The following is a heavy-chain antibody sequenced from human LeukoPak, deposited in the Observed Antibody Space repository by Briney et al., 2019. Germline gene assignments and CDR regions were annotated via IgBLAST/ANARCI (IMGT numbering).Heavy chain of an antibody. CDR3: ARDFQYYYDSSGGGYFDY. CDR1: GFTFSSYW. V-gene: IGHV3-7*01. CDR2: IKQDGSEK. Sequence: GGSLRLSCAASGFTFSSYWMSWVRQAPGKGLEWVANIKQDGSEKYYADSVKGRFTISRDNAKNSLYLQMNSLRAEDTAVYYCARDFQYYYDSSGGGYFDYWGQGTLVTVSS. J-gene: IGHJ4*02. D-gene: IGHD3-22*01.